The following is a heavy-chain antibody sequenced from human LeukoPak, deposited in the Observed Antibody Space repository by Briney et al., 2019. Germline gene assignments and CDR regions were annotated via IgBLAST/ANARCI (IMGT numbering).Heavy chain of an antibody. CDR2: IYYSGST. CDR3: ARLPGCSGGSCYRAFDM. V-gene: IGHV4-59*08. Sequence: SETLSLTCTVSGGSTSSYYWSWIRQPPGKGLEWIGYIYYSGSTNYNPSLKSRVTISVDTSKNQFSLKLSSVTAADTAVYYCARLPGCSGGSCYRAFDMWGQGTMVTVSS. D-gene: IGHD2-15*01. J-gene: IGHJ3*02. CDR1: GGSTSSYY.